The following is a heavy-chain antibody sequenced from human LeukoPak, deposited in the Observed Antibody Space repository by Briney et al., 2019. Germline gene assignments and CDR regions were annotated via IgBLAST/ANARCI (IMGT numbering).Heavy chain of an antibody. CDR2: IYSGGST. D-gene: IGHD4-23*01. J-gene: IGHJ4*02. CDR1: GFTVSSNY. Sequence: GGSLRLSCAASGFTVSSNYMSWVRQAPGKGLEWVSVIYSGGSTYYADSVKGRFTISRDNSKNTLYLQMNSLRAEDTAVYYCAKWPHGGPSFDYWGQGTLVTVSS. V-gene: IGHV3-53*01. CDR3: AKWPHGGPSFDY.